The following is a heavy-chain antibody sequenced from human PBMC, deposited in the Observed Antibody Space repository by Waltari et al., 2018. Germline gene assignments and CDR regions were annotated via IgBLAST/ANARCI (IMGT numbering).Heavy chain of an antibody. CDR3: ARGVRGSSPVDY. D-gene: IGHD3-16*01. J-gene: IGHJ4*02. Sequence: VQLQESGPGLVKPSETLSLTCAVSGYSISSGYYWGWVRQAPGKGLEWVSGINWNGGSTGYADSVKGRFTISRDNAKNSLYLQMNSLRAEDTALYYCARGVRGSSPVDYWGQGTLVTVSS. CDR2: INWNGGST. V-gene: IGHV3-20*04. CDR1: GYSISSGYY.